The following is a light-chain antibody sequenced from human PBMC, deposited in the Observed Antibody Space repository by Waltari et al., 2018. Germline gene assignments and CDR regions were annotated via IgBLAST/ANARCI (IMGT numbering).Light chain of an antibody. CDR2: GAS. Sequence: AIQMTQSPSSLSASVGDRVPITCRASQGIRNELAWYQQKPGKAPKVLIYGASGLQSGVPSRFTGSGSDTDFTLTISSLQPEDFATYYCLQDYNYPRTFGQGTKLEIK. V-gene: IGKV1-6*01. J-gene: IGKJ2*01. CDR3: LQDYNYPRT. CDR1: QGIRNE.